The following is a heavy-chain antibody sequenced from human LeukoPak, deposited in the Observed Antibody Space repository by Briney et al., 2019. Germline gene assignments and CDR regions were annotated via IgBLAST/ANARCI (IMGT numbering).Heavy chain of an antibody. J-gene: IGHJ6*04. CDR3: ARSIPSKGYYYYYGMDV. Sequence: SETLSLTCTVSGGSISSYYWSWIRQPPGKGLEWNGYIYYSGSTNYNPSLKSRVTISVDTSKNQFSLKLSSVTAADTAVYYCARSIPSKGYYYYYGMDVWGKGATVTVSS. CDR2: IYYSGST. CDR1: GGSISSYY. V-gene: IGHV4-59*01.